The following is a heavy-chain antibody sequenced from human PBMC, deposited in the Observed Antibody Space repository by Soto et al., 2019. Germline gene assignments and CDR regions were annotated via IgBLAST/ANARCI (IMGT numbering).Heavy chain of an antibody. J-gene: IGHJ5*02. V-gene: IGHV1-18*01. Sequence: ASVKVSCKASGYTFTSYGISWVRQAPGQGLEWMGWISAYNGNTNYAQKLQGRVTMTTDTSTSTAYMELRSLRSDDTAVYYCAREVAIFGVVSTFAPWGQATLVPVSS. CDR3: AREVAIFGVVSTFAP. CDR2: ISAYNGNT. D-gene: IGHD3-3*01. CDR1: GYTFTSYG.